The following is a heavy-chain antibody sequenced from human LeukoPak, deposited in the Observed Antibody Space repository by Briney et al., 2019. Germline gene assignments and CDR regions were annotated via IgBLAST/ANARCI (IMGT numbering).Heavy chain of an antibody. D-gene: IGHD2-15*01. CDR2: IYTSGST. CDR3: ARESNCSGGSCYLYYYYYMDV. Sequence: SSQTLSLTCTVSGGSISSGSYYWSWIRQPAGKGLEWIGRIYTSGSTNYNPSLKSRVTISVDTSKNQFSLKLSSVTAADTAVYYCARESNCSGGSCYLYYYYYMDVWGKGTTVTISS. V-gene: IGHV4-61*02. J-gene: IGHJ6*03. CDR1: GGSISSGSYY.